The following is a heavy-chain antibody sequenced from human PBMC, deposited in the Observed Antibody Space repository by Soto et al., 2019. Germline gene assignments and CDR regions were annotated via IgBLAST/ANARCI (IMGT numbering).Heavy chain of an antibody. D-gene: IGHD3-16*01. CDR2: ISPYNDYT. CDR3: ASGGYYENTWGNLSHYGLDV. Sequence: QVQLVQSAGEVKKPGASVKVSCKASGYTFIRYGITWVRQAPGQGLKWMGWISPYNDYTIYAQKIHGRVTMTTDTSTRTVYLDLRSLKSDDTAVYYCASGGYYENTWGNLSHYGLDVWGQGTSVTVSS. V-gene: IGHV1-18*01. CDR1: GYTFIRYG. J-gene: IGHJ6*02.